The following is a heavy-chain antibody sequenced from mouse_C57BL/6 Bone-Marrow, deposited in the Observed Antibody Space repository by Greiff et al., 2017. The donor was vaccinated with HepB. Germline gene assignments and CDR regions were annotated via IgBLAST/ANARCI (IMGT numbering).Heavy chain of an antibody. Sequence: DVKLQESGPGLVKPSQSLSLTCSVTGYSITSGYYWNWIRQFPGNKLEWMGYISYDGSNNYNPSLKNRISITRDTSKNQFFLKLNSVTTEDTATYYCATHITTVVARNWYFDVWGTGTTVTVSS. CDR3: ATHITTVVARNWYFDV. J-gene: IGHJ1*03. CDR1: GYSITSGYY. V-gene: IGHV3-6*01. CDR2: ISYDGSN. D-gene: IGHD1-1*01.